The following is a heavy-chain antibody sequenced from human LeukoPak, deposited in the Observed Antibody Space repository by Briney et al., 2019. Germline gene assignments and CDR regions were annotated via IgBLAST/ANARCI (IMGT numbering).Heavy chain of an antibody. CDR1: GFTFSSYT. V-gene: IGHV3-23*01. CDR3: AKDHSSSGWYDAFDI. J-gene: IGHJ3*02. Sequence: GGSLRLSCAASGFTFSSYTMSWVRQAPGKGLEWVSAISGSGGSTYYADSVKGRFTISRDNSKNTLYLQMNSLRAEDTAVYYCAKDHSSSGWYDAFDIWGRGTMVTVSS. D-gene: IGHD6-19*01. CDR2: ISGSGGST.